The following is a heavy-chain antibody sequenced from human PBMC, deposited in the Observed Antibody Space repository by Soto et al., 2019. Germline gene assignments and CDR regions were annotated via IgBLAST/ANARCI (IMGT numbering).Heavy chain of an antibody. CDR3: AKGGNGWFDP. Sequence: EVQLLESGGGLVQPGGSLRLSCAASGFTFSSYAMSWVRKAPGKGLEWVSAISGSGGSTYYADSVKGRFTISRDNSKNTLYVQMNSLRVEDTAVYYCAKGGNGWFDPWGQGTLVTVSS. CDR1: GFTFSSYA. J-gene: IGHJ5*02. V-gene: IGHV3-23*01. D-gene: IGHD3-10*01. CDR2: ISGSGGST.